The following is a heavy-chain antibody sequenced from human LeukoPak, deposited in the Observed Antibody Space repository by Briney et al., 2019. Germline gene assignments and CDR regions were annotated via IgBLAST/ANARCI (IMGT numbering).Heavy chain of an antibody. D-gene: IGHD3-22*01. J-gene: IGHJ3*02. V-gene: IGHV3-23*01. CDR1: GFTFSNYP. Sequence: GGSLRLSCAASGFTFSNYPMTWVRQSPERGLEWVSAISGTGGSTSYADSLKGRFTISRDNSKNTLYLQMSSLTAEDTAVYYCAKECGRDYDDRAFDIWGQGTMVTVSS. CDR3: AKECGRDYDDRAFDI. CDR2: ISGTGGST.